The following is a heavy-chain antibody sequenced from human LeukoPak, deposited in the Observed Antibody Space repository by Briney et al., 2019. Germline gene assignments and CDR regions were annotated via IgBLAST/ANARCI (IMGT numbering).Heavy chain of an antibody. V-gene: IGHV1-69*05. CDR3: ARSKRQSIFGVARSYMDV. D-gene: IGHD3-3*01. CDR2: IIPIFGTA. Sequence: ASVEVSCKASGGTFSSYAISWVRQAPGQGLEWMGRIIPIFGTANYAQKFQGRVTITTDESTSTAYMELSSLRSEDTAVYCCARSKRQSIFGVARSYMDVWGKGTTVTVSS. J-gene: IGHJ6*03. CDR1: GGTFSSYA.